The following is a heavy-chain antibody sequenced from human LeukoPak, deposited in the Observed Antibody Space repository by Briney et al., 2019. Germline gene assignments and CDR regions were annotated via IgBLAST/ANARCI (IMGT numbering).Heavy chain of an antibody. CDR2: IFYNGNT. J-gene: IGHJ3*02. CDR3: AKDIAPVYDYVWGSYRSFAFDI. V-gene: IGHV4-31*03. Sequence: SETLSLTCTVSGGSISSGGYYWNWIRQHPGKGLEWIGFIFYNGNTYYNPSLKSRATISVPLDMSQNQFSLKLSSVTAADTAVYYCAKDIAPVYDYVWGSYRSFAFDIWGQGTMVTVSS. D-gene: IGHD3-16*02. CDR1: GGSISSGGYY.